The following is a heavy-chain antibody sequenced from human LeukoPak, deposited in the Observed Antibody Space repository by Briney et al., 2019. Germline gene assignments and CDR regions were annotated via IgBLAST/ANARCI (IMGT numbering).Heavy chain of an antibody. V-gene: IGHV3-49*04. CDR2: IRSKAYGGTT. D-gene: IGHD6-13*01. J-gene: IGHJ3*02. CDR1: GFTFGDYA. CDR3: TRDSSSWYYVAFDI. Sequence: PVRSLRLSCTASGFTFGDYAMSWVRQAPGKGLGWVGFIRSKAYGGTTEYAASVKGSFTISRDDSKSIAYLQMNSLKTEDTAVYYCTRDSSSWYYVAFDIWGQGTMVTVSS.